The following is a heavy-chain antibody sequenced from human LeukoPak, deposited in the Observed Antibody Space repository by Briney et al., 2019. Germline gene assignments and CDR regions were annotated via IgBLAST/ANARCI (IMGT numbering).Heavy chain of an antibody. CDR1: GGSISSGGYY. V-gene: IGHV4-31*03. D-gene: IGHD2-2*01. CDR2: IYYSGST. Sequence: PSQTLSLTCTVSGGSISSGGYYWSWIRQHPGKGLEWIGYIYYSGSTYYNPSLKSRVTISVDTSKNQFSLKLSSVTAADTAVYYCATLGYCSSTSCYAFDYWGQGTLVTVSS. CDR3: ATLGYCSSTSCYAFDY. J-gene: IGHJ4*02.